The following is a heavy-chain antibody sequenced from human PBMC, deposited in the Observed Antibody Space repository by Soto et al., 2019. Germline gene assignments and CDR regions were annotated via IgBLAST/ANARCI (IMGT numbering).Heavy chain of an antibody. D-gene: IGHD3-10*01. V-gene: IGHV3-7*04. J-gene: IGHJ6*02. CDR2: IKQDGSET. CDR1: GFTFNTYW. CDR3: ARDPPYGSGTSQNYGMDV. Sequence: GGSLRLSCAASGFTFNTYWMTWVRQAPGKGLEWVANIKQDGSETYYVDSVKGRFTIARDNAKNSLYLQMNSLRAEDTAVYYCARDPPYGSGTSQNYGMDVWGQGTTVTVSS.